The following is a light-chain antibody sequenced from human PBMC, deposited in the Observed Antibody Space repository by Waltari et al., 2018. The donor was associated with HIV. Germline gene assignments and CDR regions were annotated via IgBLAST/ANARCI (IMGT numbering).Light chain of an antibody. CDR3: QSYDSGLRV. Sequence: QSVLTQPPSVSGAPGQRVTISCTGSSSNIGAGSDVHWYQQLPGTAPKLLIYDNNNRPSGVPDRFSGSKSGTSASLAITGLQAEDVADYYCQSYDSGLRVFGGGTKLTVL. CDR1: SSNIGAGSD. J-gene: IGLJ3*02. CDR2: DNN. V-gene: IGLV1-40*01.